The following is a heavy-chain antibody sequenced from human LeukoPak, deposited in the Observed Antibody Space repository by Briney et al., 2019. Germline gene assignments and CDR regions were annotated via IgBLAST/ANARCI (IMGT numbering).Heavy chain of an antibody. CDR1: GGSINNYY. Sequence: SETLSLTCSVSGGSINNYYWSWIRQAPGKRLEWIGSVCHTGSTDYNPSLRSPVTISVDTSKNHFSLKVTSVTAADTAIYYCTRDRLGGAVASWNPDYWGQGILVTVSS. CDR3: TRDRLGGAVASWNPDY. J-gene: IGHJ4*02. CDR2: VCHTGST. D-gene: IGHD3-3*01. V-gene: IGHV4-59*01.